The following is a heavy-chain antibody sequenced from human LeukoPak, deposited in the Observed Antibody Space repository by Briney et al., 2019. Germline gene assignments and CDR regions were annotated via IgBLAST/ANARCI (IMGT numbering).Heavy chain of an antibody. D-gene: IGHD6-13*01. J-gene: IGHJ4*02. CDR2: IDWDDDK. CDR1: GFSLSTSGMC. Sequence: SGPTLVNPTQTLTLTCTFSGFSLSTSGMCVSWIRQPPGKALEWLARIDWDDDKYYSTSLKTRLTISKDTSKNQVVLTMTNMDPVDTATYYCARYRQPYSSSWYGFDYWGQGTLVTVSS. CDR3: ARYRQPYSSSWYGFDY. V-gene: IGHV2-70*11.